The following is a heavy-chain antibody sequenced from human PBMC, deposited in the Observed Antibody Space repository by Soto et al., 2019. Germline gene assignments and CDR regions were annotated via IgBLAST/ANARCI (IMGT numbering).Heavy chain of an antibody. V-gene: IGHV3-11*06. Sequence: LRLSCAASGFTFSDHYMSLIRQAPGKGLEWIGYSSNSGSFTRYADSVRGRFSISRDNAKNSLYLQINSLRGDDTATYFCVRSGDNYNLLDYWGQGTPVTVSS. CDR3: VRSGDNYNLLDY. J-gene: IGHJ4*02. CDR2: SSNSGSFT. CDR1: GFTFSDHY. D-gene: IGHD1-1*01.